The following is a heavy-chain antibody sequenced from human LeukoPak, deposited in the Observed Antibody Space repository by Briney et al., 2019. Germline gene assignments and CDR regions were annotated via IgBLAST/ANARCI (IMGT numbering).Heavy chain of an antibody. CDR2: IYYSGTT. CDR1: GGSISSSSYY. J-gene: IGHJ6*03. Sequence: SETLSLPCTVSGGSISSSSYYWGWIRPPPGKGLEWIGSIYYSGTTYYNPSLKSRVTISVDTSKNQFSLKLSSVTAADTAVYHCARITIFVEEHYYYYMDVWGKGTTVTVSS. D-gene: IGHD3-3*01. V-gene: IGHV4-39*01. CDR3: ARITIFVEEHYYYYMDV.